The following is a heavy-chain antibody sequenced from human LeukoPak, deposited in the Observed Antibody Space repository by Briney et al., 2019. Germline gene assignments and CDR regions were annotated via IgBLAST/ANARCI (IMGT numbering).Heavy chain of an antibody. CDR2: ITTSGRTI. J-gene: IGHJ4*02. Sequence: EPGGSLSLFCAACGFTFRSYEMNCVREAPGKGGEGVSYITTSGRTIYYADSVKGRFTISRDNAKNSLYLQMNSLRAEDTAVYYCARGEDYGTNSFDYWGQGTLVTVSS. V-gene: IGHV3-48*03. CDR3: ARGEDYGTNSFDY. D-gene: IGHD4-17*01. CDR1: GFTFRSYE.